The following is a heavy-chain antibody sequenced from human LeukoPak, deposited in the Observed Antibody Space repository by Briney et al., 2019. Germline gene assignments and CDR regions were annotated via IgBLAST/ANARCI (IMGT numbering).Heavy chain of an antibody. CDR1: GGTFSSYA. CDR2: IIPILGTA. D-gene: IGHD2-15*01. CDR3: ARDRGYCSGGSCQSLCDY. J-gene: IGHJ4*02. Sequence: SVKFSCKASGGTFSSYAIRWVRQAPGQGLEWMGGIIPILGTANYAQKFQGRVTITADESTSTAYMGLSSVRSEDTAVYYCARDRGYCSGGSCQSLCDYWGQGTLVTVSS. V-gene: IGHV1-69*13.